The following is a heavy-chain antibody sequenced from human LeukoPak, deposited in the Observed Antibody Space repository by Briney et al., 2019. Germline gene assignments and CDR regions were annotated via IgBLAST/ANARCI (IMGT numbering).Heavy chain of an antibody. CDR1: GFTFSSYA. CDR3: ARVRVGSGTSHAADAFDI. CDR2: ISSSSSYI. J-gene: IGHJ3*02. Sequence: GGSLRLSCAASGFTFSSYAMSWVRQAPGKGLEWVSSISSSSSYIYYADSVKGRFTISRDNAKSTLYLQMNSLRVEDTAVYYCARVRVGSGTSHAADAFDIWGQGTMVTVSS. D-gene: IGHD1-26*01. V-gene: IGHV3-21*01.